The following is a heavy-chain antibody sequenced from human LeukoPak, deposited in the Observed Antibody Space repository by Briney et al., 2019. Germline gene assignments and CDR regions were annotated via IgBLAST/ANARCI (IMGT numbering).Heavy chain of an antibody. CDR2: INSDGSST. CDR3: AREPLDKYYDSSGYSDY. CDR1: GFTFSSYW. J-gene: IGHJ4*02. Sequence: GGSLRLSCAASGFTFSSYWMHWVRQAPGKGLVWVSRINSDGSSTSYADSVKGRFTISRDNAKNTLYLQMNSLRAEDTAVYYCAREPLDKYYDSSGYSDYWGQGTLVTVSS. V-gene: IGHV3-74*01. D-gene: IGHD3-22*01.